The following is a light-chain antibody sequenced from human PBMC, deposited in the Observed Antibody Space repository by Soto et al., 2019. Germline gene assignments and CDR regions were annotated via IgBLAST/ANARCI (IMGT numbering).Light chain of an antibody. Sequence: QPVLTQSPSASASLGASVKLTCTLSSGHSSNAIAWHQQQPEKGPRYLMKLNSDGSHSKGDGIPDRFSGSSSGAERYLTISSLQSEDEADYYCQTHEGVFGGGTKVTVL. J-gene: IGLJ3*02. CDR2: LNSDGSH. V-gene: IGLV4-69*01. CDR1: SGHSSNA. CDR3: QTHEGV.